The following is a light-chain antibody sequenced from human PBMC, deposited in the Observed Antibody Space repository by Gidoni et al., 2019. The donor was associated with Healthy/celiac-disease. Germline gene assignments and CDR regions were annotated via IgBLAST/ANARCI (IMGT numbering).Light chain of an antibody. Sequence: EIVLTQSPGTRSWSPGERATLSCRASQSVSSSYLAWYQQKPGQAPRLLIYGASSRATGIPDRCSGSGSGTDFTLTISRLEPEDFAVYYCQQYGSSRRTFGQGTKVEIK. CDR3: QQYGSSRRT. J-gene: IGKJ1*01. CDR1: QSVSSSY. CDR2: GAS. V-gene: IGKV3-20*01.